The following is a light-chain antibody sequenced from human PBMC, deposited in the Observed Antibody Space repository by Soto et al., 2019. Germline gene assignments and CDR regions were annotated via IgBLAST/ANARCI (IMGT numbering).Light chain of an antibody. CDR3: QQYVSWT. V-gene: IGKV3-20*01. J-gene: IGKJ1*01. CDR1: QTISSNN. CDR2: GTS. Sequence: EIVLTQSPGTLSVSPGERATLSCRASQTISSNNLAWYQQKPGQAPSLLIDGTSSRATGIPYRVSGSGSGTDFTLTISRPEPEDSAIYYCQQYVSWTFGQGTKVEI.